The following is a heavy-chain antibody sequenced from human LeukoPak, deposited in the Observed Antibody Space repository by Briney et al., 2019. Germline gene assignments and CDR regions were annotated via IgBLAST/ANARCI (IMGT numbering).Heavy chain of an antibody. D-gene: IGHD2/OR15-2a*01. J-gene: IGHJ4*02. CDR1: GFTFSTFD. CDR2: ISSSGSSI. V-gene: IGHV3-48*03. CDR3: ARDVLQRH. Sequence: KAGGSLRLSCAASGFTFSTFDMNWVRQAPGKGLEWVSYISSSGSSIYYADSVKGRFTISRDNAKNSLFLQMDSLRAEDTAVYYCARDVLQRHWGQGTLVTVSS.